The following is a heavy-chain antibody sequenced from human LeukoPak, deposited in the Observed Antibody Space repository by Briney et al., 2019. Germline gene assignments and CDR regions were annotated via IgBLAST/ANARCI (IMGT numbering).Heavy chain of an antibody. CDR1: GYSISSGYY. V-gene: IGHV4-38-2*02. CDR3: ARASVAAYYYYYYMDV. Sequence: SETLSLTCTVSGYSISSGYYWGWIRQPPGKGLEWIGSIYHSGSTYYNPSLKSRVTISVDTSKNQFSLKLSSVTAADTAVYYCARASVAAYYYYYYMDVWGKGTTVTISS. CDR2: IYHSGST. D-gene: IGHD2-15*01. J-gene: IGHJ6*03.